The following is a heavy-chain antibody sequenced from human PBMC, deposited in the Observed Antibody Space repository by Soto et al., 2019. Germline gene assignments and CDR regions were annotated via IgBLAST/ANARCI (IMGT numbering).Heavy chain of an antibody. D-gene: IGHD4-17*01. CDR2: ISYDGSNK. J-gene: IGHJ3*02. CDR3: ARGPCEDYGGFPRCRDAFDI. CDR1: GFTFSSYA. Sequence: QVQLVESGGGVVQPGRSLRLSCAASGFTFSSYAMHWVRQAPGKGLEWVAVISYDGSNKYYADSVKGRFTISRDNSKNTXYPXMNSLRAEDTAVYYCARGPCEDYGGFPRCRDAFDIWGQGTMVTVSS. V-gene: IGHV3-30-3*01.